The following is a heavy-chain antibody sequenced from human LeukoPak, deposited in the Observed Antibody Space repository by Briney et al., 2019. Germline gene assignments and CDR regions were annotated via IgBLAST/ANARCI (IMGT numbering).Heavy chain of an antibody. J-gene: IGHJ4*02. Sequence: GGSLRLSCAVSGFTFSSYAMSWVRQAPGKGLEWVSAISGSGGSTYYADSVKGRFTISRDNSKNTLYLQMNSLRPEDTAVYYCAKDRGSYRGFDFWGQGTLVTVSS. V-gene: IGHV3-23*01. D-gene: IGHD1-26*01. CDR2: ISGSGGST. CDR3: AKDRGSYRGFDF. CDR1: GFTFSSYA.